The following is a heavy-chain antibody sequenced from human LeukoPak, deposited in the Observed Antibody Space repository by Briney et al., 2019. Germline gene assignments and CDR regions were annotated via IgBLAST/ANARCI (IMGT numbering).Heavy chain of an antibody. CDR1: GGSFSGYY. D-gene: IGHD5-18*01. V-gene: IGHV4-34*01. J-gene: IGHJ6*03. Sequence: SETLSLTCAVYGGSFSGYYWNWIRQAPGKGLEWIGEINHSGSTNYNPSLKSRVTISVDTSKNQFSLKLTSVTAADTAVYYCARTTEGGYTYGYFYYYYMDVWGKGTTVTISS. CDR3: ARTTEGGYTYGYFYYYYMDV. CDR2: INHSGST.